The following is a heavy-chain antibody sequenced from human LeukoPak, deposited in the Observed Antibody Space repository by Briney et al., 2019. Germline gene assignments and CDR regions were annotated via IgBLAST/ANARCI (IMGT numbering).Heavy chain of an antibody. V-gene: IGHV3-23*01. CDR1: GFTFSSYA. CDR2: LSSSGYST. CDR3: AQGEYSYHI. J-gene: IGHJ3*02. Sequence: QPGGSLRLSCAASGFTFSSYAMTWVRQAPGQGLEWVSSLSSSGYSTYYTDSVKGRFTISRDNSKNTLSLQMNSLRAEDSAVYYCAQGEYSYHIWGQGTMVTVSS. D-gene: IGHD5-18*01.